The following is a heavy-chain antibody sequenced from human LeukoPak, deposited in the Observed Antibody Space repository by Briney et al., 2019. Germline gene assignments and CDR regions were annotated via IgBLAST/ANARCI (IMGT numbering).Heavy chain of an antibody. Sequence: PGGSLRLSCAASGFTFDDYAMHWVRQAPGKGLEWVSGISWNSGSIGYADSVKGRFTISRDNAKNSLYLQMNSLRAEDTALYYCAKDISGGYSSSWFKDFYYYYYGMDVWGQGTTVTVSS. D-gene: IGHD6-13*01. CDR1: GFTFDDYA. CDR3: AKDISGGYSSSWFKDFYYYYYGMDV. J-gene: IGHJ6*02. CDR2: ISWNSGSI. V-gene: IGHV3-9*01.